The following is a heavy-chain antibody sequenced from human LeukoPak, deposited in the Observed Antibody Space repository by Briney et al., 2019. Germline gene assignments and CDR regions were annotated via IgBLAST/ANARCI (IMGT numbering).Heavy chain of an antibody. CDR1: GFTFSSYW. J-gene: IGHJ4*02. Sequence: GGSLRLSCAASGFTFSSYWMHWVRQAPGKGLVWVSRINSDGSTTSYADSVKGRFTISRDSSKNTLFLQMNSLRAEDTAVYYCARASQWLAFDSWGQGTLVTVSS. CDR3: ARASQWLAFDS. CDR2: INSDGSTT. D-gene: IGHD6-19*01. V-gene: IGHV3-74*01.